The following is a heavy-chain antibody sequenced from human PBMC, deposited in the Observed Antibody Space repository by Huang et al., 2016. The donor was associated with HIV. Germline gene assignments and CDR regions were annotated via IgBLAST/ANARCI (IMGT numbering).Heavy chain of an antibody. D-gene: IGHD4-17*01. CDR2: MNPNTGTT. CDR3: ARSAYGDLDY. V-gene: IGHV1-8*02. CDR1: GYTFTNYD. J-gene: IGHJ4*02. Sequence: QVHLVQSGAEVKQPGATVKVFCKASGYTFTNYDITWVRQAPGGGLEWMGLMNPNTGTTGFALSVQGRFTMTRKPSITPAYVELTGLTSEDTAVYYCARSAYGDLDYWGLGTLVIVSS.